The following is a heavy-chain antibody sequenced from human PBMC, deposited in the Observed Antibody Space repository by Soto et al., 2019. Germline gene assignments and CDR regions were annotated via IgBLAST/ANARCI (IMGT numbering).Heavy chain of an antibody. V-gene: IGHV4-31*03. CDR1: GGSISSGVYY. J-gene: IGHJ4*02. D-gene: IGHD6-19*01. Sequence: SETLSLTCTVSGGSISSGVYYWSWIRHHPGKGLEWIGYIYYSGSTYYNPSLKSRVTISVDTSKNQFSLKLSSVTAADTAVYYCARGRILAYSSGWQFDYWGQGTLVTVSS. CDR2: IYYSGST. CDR3: ARGRILAYSSGWQFDY.